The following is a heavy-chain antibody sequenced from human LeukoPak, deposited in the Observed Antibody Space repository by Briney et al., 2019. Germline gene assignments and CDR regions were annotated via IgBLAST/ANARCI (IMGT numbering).Heavy chain of an antibody. J-gene: IGHJ4*02. Sequence: SETLSLTCTVSGDSINNYYWSWIRQPPGKELEWIGFIYYSGSTNYNPSLKSRVTILVDTSKNQFSLRLSSVTAADTAMYYCAREGLHYSASGNGALDYWGQGALVTVSS. CDR2: IYYSGST. CDR3: AREGLHYSASGNGALDY. CDR1: GDSINNYY. D-gene: IGHD3-10*01. V-gene: IGHV4-59*01.